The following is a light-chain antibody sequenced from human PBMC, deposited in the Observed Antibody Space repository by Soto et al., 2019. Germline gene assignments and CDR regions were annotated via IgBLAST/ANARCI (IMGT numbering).Light chain of an antibody. CDR1: QSVSSY. CDR2: DTS. J-gene: IGKJ3*01. V-gene: IGKV3-11*01. CDR3: QQRTNWPRSFT. Sequence: EIVLTQSPATLSLSPGERATLSCRASQSVSSYLAWYQQKPGQAPRLLIYDTSNMATGIPARFSGSGSGTDFSLTISSLEPEDFAVYYCQQRTNWPRSFTFGPGTKVDIK.